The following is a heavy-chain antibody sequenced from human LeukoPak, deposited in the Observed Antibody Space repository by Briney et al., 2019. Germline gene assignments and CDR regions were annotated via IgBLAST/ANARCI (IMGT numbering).Heavy chain of an antibody. D-gene: IGHD6-19*01. J-gene: IGHJ3*02. CDR3: AAERLASSGWYFAFDI. CDR1: GFTFTXSA. CDR2: IVVGSDNT. V-gene: IGHV1-58*01. Sequence: SVKVXCKASGFTFTXSAVQWVRQXRGQRLEWIGWIVVGSDNTNYAQKFQDRVTFTRDMSTSTAYMDLSSLRSEDTAVYYCAAERLASSGWYFAFDIWGQGTMVTVSS.